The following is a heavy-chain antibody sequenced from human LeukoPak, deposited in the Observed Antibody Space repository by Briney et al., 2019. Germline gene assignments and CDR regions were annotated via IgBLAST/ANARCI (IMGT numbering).Heavy chain of an antibody. D-gene: IGHD3-22*01. J-gene: IGHJ4*02. CDR3: ARILGAYYYDSSGYSDLDY. CDR2: IWYDGSNK. V-gene: IGHV3-33*01. Sequence: GGSLRLSCAASGFTFSSYGMHWVRQAPGKGLEWVAVIWYDGSNKYYADSVMGRFTISRDNSKNTLYLQMNSLRAEDTAVHYCARILGAYYYDSSGYSDLDYWGQGTLVTVSS. CDR1: GFTFSSYG.